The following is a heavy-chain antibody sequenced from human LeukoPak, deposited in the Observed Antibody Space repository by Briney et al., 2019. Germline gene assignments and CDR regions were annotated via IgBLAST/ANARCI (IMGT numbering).Heavy chain of an antibody. Sequence: PGGSLRLSCAASGFTFSSYGMHWVRQAPGKGLEWVAIISYDESNKYYADSVKGRFTISRDNSKNTLYLQMNSLRAEDTAVYYCAKDLGTYGGYVPLDYWGQGTLVTVSS. CDR3: AKDLGTYGGYVPLDY. J-gene: IGHJ4*02. CDR1: GFTFSSYG. V-gene: IGHV3-30*18. CDR2: ISYDESNK. D-gene: IGHD5-12*01.